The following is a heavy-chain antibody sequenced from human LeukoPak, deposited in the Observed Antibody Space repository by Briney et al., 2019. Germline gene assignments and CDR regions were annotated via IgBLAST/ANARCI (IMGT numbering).Heavy chain of an antibody. CDR1: GGTFSSYA. D-gene: IGHD2-15*01. V-gene: IGHV1-69*05. J-gene: IGHJ5*02. Sequence: SVKVSCKASGGTFSSYAISWVRQAPGQGLEWMGGIIPIFGTANYAQKLQGRVTMTTDTSTSTAYMELRSLRSNDTAVYYCARDYESVVVVVAATPSFWFDPWGQGTLVTVSS. CDR3: ARDYESVVVVVAATPSFWFDP. CDR2: IIPIFGTA.